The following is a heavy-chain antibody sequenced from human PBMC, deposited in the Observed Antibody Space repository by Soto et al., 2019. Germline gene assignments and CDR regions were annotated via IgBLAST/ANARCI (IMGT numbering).Heavy chain of an antibody. V-gene: IGHV1-18*01. CDR3: ARVERFWDFWSGYHFDP. J-gene: IGHJ5*02. D-gene: IGHD3-3*01. CDR2: ISAYNGNT. Sequence: ASVKVSCKASGYTFTSYGISWVRQAPGQGLEWMGWISAYNGNTNYAQKLQGRVTMTTDTSTSTAHMELRSLRSDDTAVYYCARVERFWDFWSGYHFDPWGQGTLVTVSS. CDR1: GYTFTSYG.